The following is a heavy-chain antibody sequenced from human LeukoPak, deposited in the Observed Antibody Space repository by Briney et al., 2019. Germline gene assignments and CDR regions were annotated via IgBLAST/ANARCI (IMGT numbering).Heavy chain of an antibody. CDR1: GFPFDDYG. Sequence: PGGSLRLSCEAPGFPFDDYGMSWVRQAPGKGLEWVSGINWNGGSTSSADSVKGRFTISRDNAKNSLYLQMTSLRAEDTALYHFARAWFGGLLPDYYYGMDVWGQGTTVTVSS. V-gene: IGHV3-20*01. D-gene: IGHD3-10*01. CDR3: ARAWFGGLLPDYYYGMDV. CDR2: INWNGGST. J-gene: IGHJ6*02.